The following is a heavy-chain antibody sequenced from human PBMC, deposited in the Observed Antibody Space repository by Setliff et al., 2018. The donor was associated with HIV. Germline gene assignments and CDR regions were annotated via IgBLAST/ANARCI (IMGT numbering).Heavy chain of an antibody. D-gene: IGHD6-19*01. V-gene: IGHV3-7*05. Sequence: GSLRLSCAASGYTFSSYWMAWVRQCPGKGLEWVANIQQHGSEIHYVASVEGRFTISRDNAKNSLYLQMNSLRAEDTAVYYCANMQWVSNAWYSFDYWGQGALVTVSS. J-gene: IGHJ4*02. CDR1: GYTFSSYW. CDR3: ANMQWVSNAWYSFDY. CDR2: IQQHGSEI.